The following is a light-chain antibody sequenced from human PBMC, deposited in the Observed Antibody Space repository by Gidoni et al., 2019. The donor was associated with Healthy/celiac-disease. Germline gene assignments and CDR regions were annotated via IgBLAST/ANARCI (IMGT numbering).Light chain of an antibody. Sequence: EIVLTQSPATLSLSPGERATLSCRASQSVSSYLAWYQQQPGQAPRLLIYDASNRATGIPARFSGSGSGTDFTLTISSLEPEDFAVYYWQQRSNWPPTFGQGTKVEIK. V-gene: IGKV3-11*01. J-gene: IGKJ1*01. CDR1: QSVSSY. CDR3: QQRSNWPPT. CDR2: DAS.